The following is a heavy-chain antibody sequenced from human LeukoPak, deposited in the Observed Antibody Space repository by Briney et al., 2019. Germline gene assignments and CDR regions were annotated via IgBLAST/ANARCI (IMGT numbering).Heavy chain of an antibody. CDR1: GFTFSSYG. CDR2: ISYDGSNK. J-gene: IGHJ3*02. Sequence: GGSLRLSCAASGFTFSSYGMHWVRQAPGKGLEWVAVISYDGSNKYYADSVKGRFTISRDNSKNTLYLQMNSLRAEDTAVYYCAKDFRGYSYGYDAFDIWGQGTMVTVSS. CDR3: AKDFRGYSYGYDAFDI. V-gene: IGHV3-30*18. D-gene: IGHD5-18*01.